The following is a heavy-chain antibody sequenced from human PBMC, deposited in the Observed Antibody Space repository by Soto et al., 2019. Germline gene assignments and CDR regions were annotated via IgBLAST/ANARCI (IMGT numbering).Heavy chain of an antibody. CDR1: GFTFRSYG. CDR2: IKQDGSEK. J-gene: IGHJ4*02. Sequence: EVQLVESGGGLVRPGGPLRLSCAPSGFTFRSYGLTWVRQAPGKGLEWVAKIKQDGSEKFYVDSVKGRFTISRDNAQNSLYLQMNSLRAEDTAVYFCAKNKMEGVDYFDYWGQGTLVTVSS. D-gene: IGHD3-10*01. V-gene: IGHV3-7*03. CDR3: AKNKMEGVDYFDY.